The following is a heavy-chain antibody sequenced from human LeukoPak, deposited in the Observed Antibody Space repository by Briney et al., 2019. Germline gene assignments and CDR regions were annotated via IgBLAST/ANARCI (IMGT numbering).Heavy chain of an antibody. Sequence: PGRSLRLSCAAASGFTFSNYGMHWVRQAPGKGLEWVAVISYDGSNKYHADSVKGRFTISRDNSKNTLYLQMNSLRAEDTAVYYCAKEASNGWYYFDYWGQGTLVTVSS. CDR2: ISYDGSNK. V-gene: IGHV3-30*18. CDR1: GFTFSNYG. J-gene: IGHJ4*02. D-gene: IGHD6-19*01. CDR3: AKEASNGWYYFDY.